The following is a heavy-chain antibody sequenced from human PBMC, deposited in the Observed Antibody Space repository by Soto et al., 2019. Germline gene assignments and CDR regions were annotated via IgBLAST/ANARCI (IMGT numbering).Heavy chain of an antibody. V-gene: IGHV1-69*01. CDR3: ARALAAAGKIPQLGRAYSSSGTDV. J-gene: IGHJ6*02. Sequence: QVQLVQSGAEVKKPASSVKVSCKASGGTFSSYAISWVRQAPGQGLEWMGGIIPIFGTANYAQKFQGRVTITADECKSNAYMDVGRVTSADTAVYYCARALAAAGKIPQLGRAYSSSGTDVRVQWTKVSVS. D-gene: IGHD6-13*01. CDR1: GGTFSSYA. CDR2: IIPIFGTA.